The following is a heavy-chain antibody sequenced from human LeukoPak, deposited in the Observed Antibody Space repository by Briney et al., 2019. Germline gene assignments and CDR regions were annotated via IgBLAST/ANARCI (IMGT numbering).Heavy chain of an antibody. Sequence: ASVKVSCKASGYTFTKHYLHWVRQAPGQGLEWMGIINPTAGNTTYAQKLQGRVTMTRDMSTSTVYMELSSLTSEDTAVYFCARDLNPQNFGMRAFDIWGQGTMVTASS. CDR2: INPTAGNT. V-gene: IGHV1-46*01. D-gene: IGHD3-10*01. CDR1: GYTFTKHY. J-gene: IGHJ3*02. CDR3: ARDLNPQNFGMRAFDI.